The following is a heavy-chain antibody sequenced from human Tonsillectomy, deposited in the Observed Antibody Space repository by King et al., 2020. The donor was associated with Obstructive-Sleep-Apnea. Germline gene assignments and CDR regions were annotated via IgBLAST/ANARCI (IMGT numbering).Heavy chain of an antibody. CDR1: GFSLSTGGVS. D-gene: IGHD6-6*01. CDR2: IFWNGEY. V-gene: IGHV2-5*01. J-gene: IGHJ4*02. CDR3: ARRQQQLVFDY. Sequence: TLKESGPTLVKPTQTLTLTCTFSGFSLSTGGVSVGWIRQPPGKALEWLALIFWNGEYRYSPSLKSRVTITKDTSKNQVVLTLANMDPVDTATYYCARRQQQLVFDYWGQGTLVTVSS.